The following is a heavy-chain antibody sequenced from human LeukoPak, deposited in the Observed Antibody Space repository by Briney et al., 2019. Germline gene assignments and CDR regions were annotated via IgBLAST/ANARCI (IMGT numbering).Heavy chain of an antibody. CDR3: AKASSAAGSYYYYYYGMDV. Sequence: GSLRLSCVASGFTFSSYAMSWVRQAPGKGLEWVSAISGSGGSTYYADSVKGRFTISRDNSKNTLYLQMNSLRAEDTAVYYCAKASSAAGSYYYYYYGMDVWGQGTTVTVSS. D-gene: IGHD6-13*01. CDR1: GFTFSSYA. J-gene: IGHJ6*02. CDR2: ISGSGGST. V-gene: IGHV3-23*01.